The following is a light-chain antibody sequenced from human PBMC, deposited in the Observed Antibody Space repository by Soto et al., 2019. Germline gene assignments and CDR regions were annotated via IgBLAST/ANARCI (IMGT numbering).Light chain of an antibody. V-gene: IGLV2-11*01. CDR1: TNDVGAYNY. CDR2: DVS. J-gene: IGLJ1*01. Sequence: QSVLAQPRSVSGSPGQSVTISCTGTTNDVGAYNYVSWYRQYPGKAPTLMIYDVSKRPSGVPDRFSGSKSDNTASLTISGLQAEDEADYYCCSYAGSHTLFGTGTKVTVL. CDR3: CSYAGSHTL.